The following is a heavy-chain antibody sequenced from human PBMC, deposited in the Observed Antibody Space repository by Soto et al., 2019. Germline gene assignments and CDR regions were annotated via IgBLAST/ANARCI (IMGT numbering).Heavy chain of an antibody. CDR1: GFTFSDYY. J-gene: IGHJ6*03. CDR3: ARVGQQMVSIDYYYYMDV. CDR2: ISSSGSTI. V-gene: IGHV3-11*01. D-gene: IGHD6-13*01. Sequence: QVQLVESGGGLVKPGGSLKLSCAASGFTFSDYYMSWIRQAPGEGLEWVSYISSSGSTIYYADSVKGRFTISRDNAKNSLYLQMNSLRAEDTAVYYCARVGQQMVSIDYYYYMDVWGKGTTVTVSS.